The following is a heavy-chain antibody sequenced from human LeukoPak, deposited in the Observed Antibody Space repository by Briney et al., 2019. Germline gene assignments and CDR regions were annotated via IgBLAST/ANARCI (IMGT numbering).Heavy chain of an antibody. CDR3: ARIPRKATVPKGYFDY. V-gene: IGHV4-39*01. CDR1: GGSISSSSYY. CDR2: IYYSGST. D-gene: IGHD4-17*01. Sequence: SETLSLTCTVSGGSISSSSYYWGWLRQPPGKGLEWIGSIYYSGSTYYNPSLKSRVTISVDTSKNQFSLKLSSVTAADTAVYYCARIPRKATVPKGYFDYWGQGTLVTVSS. J-gene: IGHJ4*02.